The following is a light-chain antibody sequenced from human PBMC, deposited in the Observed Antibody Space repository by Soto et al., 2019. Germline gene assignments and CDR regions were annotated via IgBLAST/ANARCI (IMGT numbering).Light chain of an antibody. CDR1: SSDFDGFTK. J-gene: IGLJ1*01. Sequence: QPVLTQPASVSGSPGQSIAISCTGTSSDFDGFTKVSWYQHHPDKAPKLMMYDVTNRPSGVSDRFSGSKSGNTASLTISGLQAEDEADYYCSSFTSSFTYVFGSGTKVTVL. V-gene: IGLV2-14*03. CDR2: DVT. CDR3: SSFTSSFTYV.